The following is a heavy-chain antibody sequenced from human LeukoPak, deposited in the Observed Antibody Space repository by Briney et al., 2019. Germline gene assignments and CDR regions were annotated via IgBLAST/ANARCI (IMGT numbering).Heavy chain of an antibody. Sequence: PGGSLRLSCAASGFTFSSYRMNWVRQAPGKGLVWVSRINTDGSSTNYADSVKGRFTVSRDNAKNTLYLQMNSLRAEDTAVYYCARVIGWDEPFDIWGQGTMVTVSS. CDR2: INTDGSST. J-gene: IGHJ3*02. D-gene: IGHD1-26*01. CDR3: ARVIGWDEPFDI. V-gene: IGHV3-74*01. CDR1: GFTFSSYR.